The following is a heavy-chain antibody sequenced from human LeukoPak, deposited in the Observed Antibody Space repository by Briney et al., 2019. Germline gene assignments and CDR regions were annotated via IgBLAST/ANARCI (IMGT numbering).Heavy chain of an antibody. CDR2: IYTSGST. CDR1: GGSISSGSYY. CDR3: ARVKSSDYFSFFDY. D-gene: IGHD3-22*01. V-gene: IGHV4-61*02. Sequence: SQTLSLTCTVSGGSISSGSYYWSWIRQPAGKGLEWIVRIYTSGSTNYNPSLKSRVTISVDTPKNQFSLKLSSVTAADTAVYYCARVKSSDYFSFFDYWGQGTLVTVSS. J-gene: IGHJ4*02.